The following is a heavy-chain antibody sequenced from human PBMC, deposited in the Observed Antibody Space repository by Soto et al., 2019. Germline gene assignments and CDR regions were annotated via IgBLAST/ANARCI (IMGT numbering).Heavy chain of an antibody. CDR1: GFTFNNYA. J-gene: IGHJ4*02. CDR3: AKDWALGVPPHY. Sequence: EVQLLESGGGLVQPGGSLILSCAASGFTFNNYAMSWVRQSPTKGLEWVSGISASGDPYYADSVRVRFTLSRDNSINTMSIEMNSLRVEDTAIYYCAKDWALGVPPHYWGEGTLVTVSS. D-gene: IGHD2-8*01. V-gene: IGHV3-23*01. CDR2: ISASGDP.